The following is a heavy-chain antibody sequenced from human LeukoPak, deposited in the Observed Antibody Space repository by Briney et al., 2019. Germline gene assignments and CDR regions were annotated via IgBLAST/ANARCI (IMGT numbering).Heavy chain of an antibody. CDR3: AKIMITFGGVIGNDAFDI. D-gene: IGHD3-16*02. J-gene: IGHJ3*02. CDR1: GGSISSYY. CDR2: IYYSGST. Sequence: PSETLSLTCTVSGGSISSYYWSWIRQPPGKGLEWIGYIYYSGSTNYNPSLKSRVTISVDTSKNQFSLKLSSVTAADTAVYYCAKIMITFGGVIGNDAFDIWGQGTMVTVSS. V-gene: IGHV4-59*01.